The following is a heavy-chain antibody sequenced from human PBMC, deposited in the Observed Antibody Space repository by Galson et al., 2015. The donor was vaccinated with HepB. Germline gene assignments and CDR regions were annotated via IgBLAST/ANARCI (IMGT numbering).Heavy chain of an antibody. D-gene: IGHD2-8*02. V-gene: IGHV1-69*13. Sequence: SVKVSCKASEGTFTSYATSWVRQAPGQGLEWLGGTIPVFGITNYTQKFQGRVTITADESTSTAYMELSSLTSEDTAVYYCATDASGWLDPWGQGTLVTVSS. CDR1: EGTFTSYA. CDR3: ATDASGWLDP. CDR2: TIPVFGIT. J-gene: IGHJ5*02.